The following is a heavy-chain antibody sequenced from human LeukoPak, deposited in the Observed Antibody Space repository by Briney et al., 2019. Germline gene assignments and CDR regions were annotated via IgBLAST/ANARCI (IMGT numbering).Heavy chain of an antibody. Sequence: GESLKISCKGSGYLFSTSWIAWVRQMPGKGLEWMGIVYPGDSGARYSPSFQGQVTMSADTSINTAYLQWSSLKASDTAIYYCARKSYYDSYQHAFDIWGQGTMVTVSP. CDR1: GYLFSTSW. D-gene: IGHD3-22*01. CDR2: VYPGDSGA. CDR3: ARKSYYDSYQHAFDI. J-gene: IGHJ3*02. V-gene: IGHV5-51*01.